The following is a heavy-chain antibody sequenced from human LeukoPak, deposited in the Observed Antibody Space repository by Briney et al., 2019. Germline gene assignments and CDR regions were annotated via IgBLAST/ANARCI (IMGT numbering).Heavy chain of an antibody. Sequence: SVKVSCKASGGTLSSYAISWVRQAPGQGLEWMGRIIPILGIANYAQKFQGRVTITADKSTSTAYMELSSLRSEDTAVYYCARERGVVPAAQFDPWGQGTLVTVSS. CDR2: IIPILGIA. J-gene: IGHJ5*02. CDR1: GGTLSSYA. CDR3: ARERGVVPAAQFDP. D-gene: IGHD2-2*01. V-gene: IGHV1-69*04.